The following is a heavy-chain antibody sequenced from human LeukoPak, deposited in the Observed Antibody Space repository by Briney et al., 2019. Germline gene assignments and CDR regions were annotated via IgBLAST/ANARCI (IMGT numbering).Heavy chain of an antibody. CDR1: GFTFSSYW. D-gene: IGHD3-22*01. Sequence: GGSLRLSCAASGFTFSSYWMSWVRQAPGEGLEWVAKINQDGTEKAYVDSVRGRFTISRDNAKNSLFLQMNSLRAEDTAMYYCARGDDSGYHDYFDYWGQGALVTVSS. V-gene: IGHV3-7*03. J-gene: IGHJ4*02. CDR3: ARGDDSGYHDYFDY. CDR2: INQDGTEK.